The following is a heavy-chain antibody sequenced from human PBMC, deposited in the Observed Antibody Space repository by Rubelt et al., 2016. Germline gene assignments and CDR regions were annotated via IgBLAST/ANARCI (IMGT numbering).Heavy chain of an antibody. CDR2: IKTDGSED. Sequence: PGGSLRLSCAASGFSSSKYWMSWVRQAPGKGLEWVANIKTDGSEDYYMDSVKGRFTISRDNAQNLLYLQMNSLRAEDTAVYYCSRDVAAGLDYWGQGTLVTVSS. CDR3: SRDVAAGLDY. CDR1: GFSSSKYW. V-gene: IGHV3-7*03. J-gene: IGHJ4*02.